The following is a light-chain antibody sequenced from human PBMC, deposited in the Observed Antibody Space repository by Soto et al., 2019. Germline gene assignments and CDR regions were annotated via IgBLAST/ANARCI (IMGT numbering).Light chain of an antibody. J-gene: IGKJ1*01. CDR3: QQYSNSPT. V-gene: IGKV3-20*01. CDR2: DAF. Sequence: EIVLTQSPGTLSLSPGERATLSCRASQSVSSFLTWYQQKPGQAPRLLIYDAFNRATGIPDRFTGSGSGTDFTLTISRLEPEDFAVYYCQQYSNSPTFGQGTKVEIK. CDR1: QSVSSF.